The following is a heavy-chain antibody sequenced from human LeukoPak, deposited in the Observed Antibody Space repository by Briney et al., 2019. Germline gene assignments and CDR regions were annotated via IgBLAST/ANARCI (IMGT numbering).Heavy chain of an antibody. Sequence: GGSLRLSCAASGFTFSSYRMNWVRQAPGKGLEWVSYISSSSSTIYYADSVKGRFTISRDNAKNSLYLQMNSLRAEDTAVYYCARVQDGWLQPWYFDYWGQGTLVTVSS. D-gene: IGHD5-24*01. J-gene: IGHJ4*02. CDR3: ARVQDGWLQPWYFDY. V-gene: IGHV3-48*04. CDR1: GFTFSSYR. CDR2: ISSSSSTI.